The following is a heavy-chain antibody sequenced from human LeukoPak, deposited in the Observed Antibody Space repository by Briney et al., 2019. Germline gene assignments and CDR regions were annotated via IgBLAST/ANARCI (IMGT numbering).Heavy chain of an antibody. CDR2: IPSDGRRK. D-gene: IGHD3-3*01. J-gene: IGHJ4*02. Sequence: GGSLRLSCAASGFRFIDYGVHWVRQPPGKGLEWLAFIPSDGRRKYYADSVKGRLTVSRDNSRNTLYLQMNSLRPEDTAAYYCARDMVRGDDSGYYPFDYWGQGALVIVSS. CDR3: ARDMVRGDDSGYYPFDY. CDR1: GFRFIDYG. V-gene: IGHV3-30*02.